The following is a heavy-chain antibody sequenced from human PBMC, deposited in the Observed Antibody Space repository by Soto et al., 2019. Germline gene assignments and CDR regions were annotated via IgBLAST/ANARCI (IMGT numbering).Heavy chain of an antibody. Sequence: QVQLVQSGAEVKKPGASVMVSCKASAYTFTGYYIHWVRQAPGQGLEWMGWLNPNTGVTKYAHKLQGRVIMTRDTSISTAYMHLSSLTSDDTAIYYCARAAVGGEYYSFDYWGQGTLVTVSS. CDR2: LNPNTGVT. CDR1: AYTFTGYY. J-gene: IGHJ4*02. V-gene: IGHV1-2*02. CDR3: ARAAVGGEYYSFDY. D-gene: IGHD3-10*01.